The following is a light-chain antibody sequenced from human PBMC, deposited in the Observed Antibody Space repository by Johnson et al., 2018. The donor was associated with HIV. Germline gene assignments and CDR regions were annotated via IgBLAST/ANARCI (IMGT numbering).Light chain of an antibody. CDR1: SSNIGNNY. CDR2: ENN. J-gene: IGLJ1*01. V-gene: IGLV1-51*02. CDR3: GTWDSSLSAPYV. Sequence: QSVLTQPPSVSAAPGQKVTISCSGSSSNIGNNYVSWYQQLPGTAPKLLIYENNXRPSGIXDRFSGSKSGTSATLGITGLQTGDEADYYCGTWDSSLSAPYVFGAATKEAVL.